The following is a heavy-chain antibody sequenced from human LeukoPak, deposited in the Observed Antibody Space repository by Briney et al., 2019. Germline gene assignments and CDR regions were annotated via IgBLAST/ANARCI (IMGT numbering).Heavy chain of an antibody. CDR3: AKDEDSAVAGSDTFHI. CDR1: GFTFNNYA. Sequence: TGGSLRVSCAASGFTFNNYAMSCVRQAPGKGLEWVSAISGGGGSTYYADSVKGRFTISRDNSRTTLYLQMNSLRAEDTAVYYCAKDEDSAVAGSDTFHIWGQGTMVTVSS. J-gene: IGHJ3*02. CDR2: ISGGGGST. D-gene: IGHD6-19*01. V-gene: IGHV3-23*01.